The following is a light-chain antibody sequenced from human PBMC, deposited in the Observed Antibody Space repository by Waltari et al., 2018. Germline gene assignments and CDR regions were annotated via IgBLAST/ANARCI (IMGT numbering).Light chain of an antibody. CDR3: QQASRFPRT. CDR2: YIS. V-gene: IGKV1D-12*01. Sequence: DIQMTQSPSSVSASVGDRVTITCRASQGLDNWVSWYQQKPGEAPRLLIYYISNLETGVPSMFSGSGAGTDFTLTINILQPEDYATYYCQQASRFPRTFGGGTKVDVK. J-gene: IGKJ4*01. CDR1: QGLDNW.